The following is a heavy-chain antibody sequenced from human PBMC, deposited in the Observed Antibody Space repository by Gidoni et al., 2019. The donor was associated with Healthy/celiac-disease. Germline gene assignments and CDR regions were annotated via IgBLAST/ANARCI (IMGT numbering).Heavy chain of an antibody. J-gene: IGHJ3*02. CDR1: GYSFTSYG. D-gene: IGHD3-22*01. Sequence: EVQLVQSGAEVKTPGESLRISCKGSGYSFTSYGISRVRQMPGKGREWMGRIDPSDSYTNYSPSFQGHVTISADKSISTAYLQWSSLKASDTAMYYCARRSSGYDAFDIWGQGTMVTVSS. CDR2: IDPSDSYT. CDR3: ARRSSGYDAFDI. V-gene: IGHV5-10-1*03.